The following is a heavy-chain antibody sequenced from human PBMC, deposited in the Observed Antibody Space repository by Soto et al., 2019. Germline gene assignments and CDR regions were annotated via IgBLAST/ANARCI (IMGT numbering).Heavy chain of an antibody. D-gene: IGHD3-3*01. CDR2: ISYDGSNK. CDR3: AIVNFWSGYPYYYYYYGMDV. Sequence: PGGSLRLSCAASGFTFSSYAMHWVRQAPGKGLEWVAVISYDGSNKYYADSVKGRFTISRDNSKSTLYLQMNSLRAEDTAVYYCAIVNFWSGYPYYYYYYGMDVWGQGTTVTVSS. J-gene: IGHJ6*02. V-gene: IGHV3-30-3*01. CDR1: GFTFSSYA.